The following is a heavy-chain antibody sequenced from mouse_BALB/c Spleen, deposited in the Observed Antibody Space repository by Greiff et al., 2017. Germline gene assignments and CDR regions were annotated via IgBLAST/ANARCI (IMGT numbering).Heavy chain of an antibody. CDR2: IYPGNVNT. CDR1: GYTFTSYY. J-gene: IGHJ3*01. CDR3: ARSETYGNSWFAY. V-gene: IGHV1S56*01. Sequence: VQLQQSGPELVKPGASVRISCKASGYTFTSYYIHWVKQRPGQGLEWIGWIYPGNVNTKYNEKFKGKATLTADKSSSTAYMQLSSLTSEDSAVYFCARSETYGNSWFAYWGQGTLVTVSA. D-gene: IGHD2-1*01.